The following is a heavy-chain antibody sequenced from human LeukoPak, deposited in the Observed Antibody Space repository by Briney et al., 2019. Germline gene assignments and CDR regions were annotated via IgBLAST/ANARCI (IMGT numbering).Heavy chain of an antibody. CDR3: AKEGTAQISTWYDY. CDR1: GFTFSNYG. V-gene: IGHV3-30*18. Sequence: PGGSQRLSCATSGFTFSNYGMHWARQAPGKGLEWVAVVSYEGKSQYYADSVRGRFTISRDNSKNTLYLQMNSLRGEDAAVYYCAKEGTAQISTWYDYWGQGTLVTVSS. D-gene: IGHD6-13*01. CDR2: VSYEGKSQ. J-gene: IGHJ4*02.